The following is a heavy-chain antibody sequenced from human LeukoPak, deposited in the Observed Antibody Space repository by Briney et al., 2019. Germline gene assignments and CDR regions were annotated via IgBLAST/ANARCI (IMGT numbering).Heavy chain of an antibody. CDR3: ATTTVTQAAPHY. D-gene: IGHD4-17*01. V-gene: IGHV1-2*02. J-gene: IGHJ4*02. CDR1: GYTFTGYY. Sequence: ASVKVSCKASGYTFTGYYMHWVRQAPGQGLEWMGWINPNSGGTNYAQKFQGRVTMTRDTSISTAYMELSRLRSDDTAVYYCATTTVTQAAPHYWGQGTLVTVSS. CDR2: INPNSGGT.